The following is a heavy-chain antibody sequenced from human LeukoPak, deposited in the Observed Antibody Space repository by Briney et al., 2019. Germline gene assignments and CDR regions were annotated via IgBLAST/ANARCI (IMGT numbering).Heavy chain of an antibody. CDR1: GFTFSSYA. Sequence: GGSLRLSCAASGFTFSSYAMHWVRQAPGKGLEWVALISYDGTNENYADSVKGRFTISRDNSKNTLYLQMNSLRAEDTAVYYCAKDQQKYGDLCTCDYWGQGTLVTVSS. D-gene: IGHD4-17*01. V-gene: IGHV3-30-3*01. CDR3: AKDQQKYGDLCTCDY. J-gene: IGHJ4*02. CDR2: ISYDGTNE.